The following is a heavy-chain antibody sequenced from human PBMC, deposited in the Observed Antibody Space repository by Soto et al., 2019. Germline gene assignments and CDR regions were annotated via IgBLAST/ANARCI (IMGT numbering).Heavy chain of an antibody. CDR1: GDSISRIDYY. J-gene: IGHJ3*02. CDR3: AREGGSYDSGGYLIRGAFDI. V-gene: IGHV4-31*03. CDR2: IYFRGNT. Sequence: SETQSLTCSVSGDSISRIDYYFTCIRQHPENGLEWIGNIYFRGNTYYSPSLESRLTISVDTSKNQFSLKLTSVTAADTAVYYCAREGGSYDSGGYLIRGAFDIWGQGTMVTVSS. D-gene: IGHD3-22*01.